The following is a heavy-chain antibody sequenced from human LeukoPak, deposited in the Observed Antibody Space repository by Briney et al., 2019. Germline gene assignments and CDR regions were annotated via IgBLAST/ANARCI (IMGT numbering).Heavy chain of an antibody. CDR1: GFTFSSYA. Sequence: GGSLRLSCAASGFTFSSYAMSWVRQAPGKGLEWVSAISGSGGSTYYADSVKGRFTISRDNSKNTLYLQMNSLRAEDTAVYYCAKDHSSYSGYDVFDPWGQGTLVTVSS. V-gene: IGHV3-23*01. J-gene: IGHJ5*02. D-gene: IGHD5-12*01. CDR2: ISGSGGST. CDR3: AKDHSSYSGYDVFDP.